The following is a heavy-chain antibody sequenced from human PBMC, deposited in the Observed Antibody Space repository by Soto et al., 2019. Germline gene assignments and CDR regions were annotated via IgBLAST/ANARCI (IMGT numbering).Heavy chain of an antibody. CDR3: ARGGYDY. V-gene: IGHV4-39*01. J-gene: IGHJ4*02. CDR2: IYYSGST. D-gene: IGHD1-26*01. CDR1: GGSISSSSYY. Sequence: QLQLQESGPGLVKPSETLSLTCTVSGGSISSSSYYWGWIRQPPGKGLECIGTIYYSGSTYYNPSLKSRVTISVDTSKTQFSRRLSSVTAADAAVYYCARGGYDYWGQGTLVTVSS.